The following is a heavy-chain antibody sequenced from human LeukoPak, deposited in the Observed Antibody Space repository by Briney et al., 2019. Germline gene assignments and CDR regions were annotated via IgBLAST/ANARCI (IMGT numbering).Heavy chain of an antibody. D-gene: IGHD3-22*01. CDR3: ARLAYYDSSGYRWYFDL. V-gene: IGHV5-51*01. CDR1: GYSFTIYW. J-gene: IGHJ2*01. Sequence: GESLKISCKGSGYSFTIYWIGWVRQMPGKGLEWMGIIYPGDSDTIYSPSFQGQVTISADKSISTAYLQWSSLKASDTAMYYCARLAYYDSSGYRWYFDLWGRGTLVTVSS. CDR2: IYPGDSDT.